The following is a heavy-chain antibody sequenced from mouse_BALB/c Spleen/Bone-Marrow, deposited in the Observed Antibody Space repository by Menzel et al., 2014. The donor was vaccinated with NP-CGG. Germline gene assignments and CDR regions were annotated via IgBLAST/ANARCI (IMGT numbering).Heavy chain of an antibody. V-gene: IGHV5-17*02. Sequence: EVKLMESGGGLVQPGGSRKLSCAASGFTFXSLGMHWVRQTPEKGLEWVAYISSGSSTIYYADTVKGRFTISRDNPKNTLFLQVTSLRSEDTAMYYCTRGGNWDDFDYWGQGTTLTVSS. D-gene: IGHD4-1*01. CDR1: GFTFXSLG. CDR2: ISSGSSTI. J-gene: IGHJ2*01. CDR3: TRGGNWDDFDY.